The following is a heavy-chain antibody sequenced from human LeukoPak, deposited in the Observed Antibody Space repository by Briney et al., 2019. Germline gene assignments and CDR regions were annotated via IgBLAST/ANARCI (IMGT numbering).Heavy chain of an antibody. CDR3: ARYSFPVGRHFDY. CDR1: GGSIRSNGYF. Sequence: SETLSLTCTVSGGSIRSNGYFWSWLRQPPGKGLEWLATVSYSGTTYYNPSLKSRVTMSVDTSTNHFSLKLSSVTAADTAVYYCARYSFPVGRHFDYWGQGTLVTVSS. D-gene: IGHD1-26*01. CDR2: VSYSGTT. V-gene: IGHV4-39*02. J-gene: IGHJ4*02.